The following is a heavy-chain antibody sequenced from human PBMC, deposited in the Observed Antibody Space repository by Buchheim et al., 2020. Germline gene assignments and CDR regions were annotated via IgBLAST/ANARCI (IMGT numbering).Heavy chain of an antibody. D-gene: IGHD2-15*01. CDR2: ISGSGGST. CDR1: GFTFSSYA. CDR3: AKDRRYCSGGSCSSYWYFDL. V-gene: IGHV3-23*01. J-gene: IGHJ2*01. Sequence: EVQLLESGGGLVQPGGSLRLSCAASGFTFSSYAMSWVRQAPGKGLEWVSAISGSGGSTYYADSVKGRFTISRDNSKKTLYLQMNSLRAEDTAVYYCAKDRRYCSGGSCSSYWYFDLWGRGTL.